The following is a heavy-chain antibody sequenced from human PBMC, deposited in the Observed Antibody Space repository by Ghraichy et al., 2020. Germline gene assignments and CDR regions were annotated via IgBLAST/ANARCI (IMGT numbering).Heavy chain of an antibody. CDR2: IRYDGSNK. Sequence: GGSMRLSCAASGFTFSSYGMHWVRQAPGKGLEWVAFIRYDGSNKYYADSVKGRFTISRDNSKNTLYLQMNSLRAEDTAVYYCAKLFLGEETFDYWGQGTLVTVSS. CDR3: AKLFLGEETFDY. V-gene: IGHV3-30*02. J-gene: IGHJ4*02. CDR1: GFTFSSYG. D-gene: IGHD2/OR15-2a*01.